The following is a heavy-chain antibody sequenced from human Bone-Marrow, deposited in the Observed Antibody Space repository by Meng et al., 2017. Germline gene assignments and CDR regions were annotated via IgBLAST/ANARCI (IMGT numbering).Heavy chain of an antibody. D-gene: IGHD2-15*01. CDR1: GFTFSSYA. Sequence: VQVVGSGGGGVQPGRSLRLSCAASGFTFSSYAMHWVRQAPGKGLEWVAVISYDGSNKYYADSVKGRFTISRDNSKNTLYLQMNSLRAEDTAVYYCARDRGGIDYWGQGTLVTVSS. J-gene: IGHJ4*02. CDR3: ARDRGGIDY. CDR2: ISYDGSNK. V-gene: IGHV3-30*01.